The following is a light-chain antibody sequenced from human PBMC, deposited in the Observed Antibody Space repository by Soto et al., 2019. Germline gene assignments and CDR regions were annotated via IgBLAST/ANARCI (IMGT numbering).Light chain of an antibody. CDR1: QSVLYSSNNKNY. V-gene: IGKV4-1*01. J-gene: IGKJ2*01. CDR2: WAP. Sequence: DIVMTQSPDSLAVSLGERATINCKSSQSVLYSSNNKNYLAWYQQKPGQPPKLLIYWAPTRESGVPDRFSGSGSGPDFTLTISSLQAEDVAVYSCQHYYSTPYTFGQGTKLEIK. CDR3: QHYYSTPYT.